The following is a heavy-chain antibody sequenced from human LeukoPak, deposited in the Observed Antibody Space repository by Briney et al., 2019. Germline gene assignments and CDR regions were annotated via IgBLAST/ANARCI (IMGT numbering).Heavy chain of an antibody. CDR1: GFTFGSYD. D-gene: IGHD6-13*01. CDR2: IGTAGDT. CDR3: ARERSAAGIRWFDP. J-gene: IGHJ5*02. Sequence: PGGSLRLSCAASGFTFGSYDMHWVRQATGKGLEWVSAIGTAGDTYYPGSVKGRFTISRENAKNSLYLQMNSLRAEDTAVYYCARERSAAGIRWFDPWGQGTLVTVSS. V-gene: IGHV3-13*01.